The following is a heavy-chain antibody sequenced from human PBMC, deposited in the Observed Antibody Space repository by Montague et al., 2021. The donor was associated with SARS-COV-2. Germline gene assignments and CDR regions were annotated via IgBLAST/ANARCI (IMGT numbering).Heavy chain of an antibody. CDR3: ARAQTTCFIANCVNYFDY. CDR2: VYRTVST. V-gene: IGHV4-59*13. D-gene: IGHD1-1*01. CDR1: GDSIGGEY. J-gene: IGHJ4*02. Sequence: SETLSLTCAGDGDSIGGEYWSWIGQHPGEVLELVWHVYRTVSTKNNPSLKSRVTTSLDTSKTQFSLKLKSVTAADTAVYYCARAQTTCFIANCVNYFDYWGRGALVTVSS.